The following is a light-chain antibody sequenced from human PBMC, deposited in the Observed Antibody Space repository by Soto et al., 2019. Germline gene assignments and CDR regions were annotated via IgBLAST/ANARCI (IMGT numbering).Light chain of an antibody. CDR3: CSYAGSWTYV. CDR1: SSDVGSYHL. Sequence: QSALTQPASVSGSPGQSITISCTGTSSDVGSYHLVSWYQQHPGKAPKLMIYEVSKRPSGVSNRFSGSKSGNTASLTISGLQAEDEADYFCCSYAGSWTYVFGTGTKVT. CDR2: EVS. J-gene: IGLJ1*01. V-gene: IGLV2-23*02.